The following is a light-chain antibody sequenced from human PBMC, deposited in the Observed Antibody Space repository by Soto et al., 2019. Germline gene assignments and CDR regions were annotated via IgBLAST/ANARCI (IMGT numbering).Light chain of an antibody. V-gene: IGKV4-1*01. CDR1: QSIVYNSNNRNY. CDR2: WAS. Sequence: DIVMTQSPDSLAVSLGERATINCKSSQSIVYNSNNRNYLAWYQQKPGQPPKLLISWASTREPGVPDRFSGSGSGTHFTLTISSLQAEDVASYYCQQYYNTPHTFGQGTKVEI. J-gene: IGKJ2*01. CDR3: QQYYNTPHT.